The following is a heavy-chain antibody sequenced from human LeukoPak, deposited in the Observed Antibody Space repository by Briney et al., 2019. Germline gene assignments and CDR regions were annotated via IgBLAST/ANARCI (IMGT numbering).Heavy chain of an antibody. Sequence: PGGSLRLSCAASGFTFSSYAMHWVRQAPGKGLEWVAVISYDGSNKYYADSVKGRFTISRDNSKNTLYLQMNSLRAEDTAVYYCAREARVQLERRSYFDYWGQGTLVTVSS. CDR2: ISYDGSNK. J-gene: IGHJ4*02. V-gene: IGHV3-30-3*01. CDR1: GFTFSSYA. CDR3: AREARVQLERRSYFDY. D-gene: IGHD1-1*01.